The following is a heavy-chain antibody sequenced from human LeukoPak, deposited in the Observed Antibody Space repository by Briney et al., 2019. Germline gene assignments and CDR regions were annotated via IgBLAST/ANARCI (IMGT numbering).Heavy chain of an antibody. J-gene: IGHJ4*02. CDR1: GGSISSYY. D-gene: IGHD1-26*01. CDR3: ASTGGGYYEPYYFDY. Sequence: SETLSLTCTVSGGSISSYYWSWIRQPPGKGLEWLGYIYYSGSTNYNPSLKSRVTISVDTSKNQFSLKLSSVTAADTAVYYCASTGGGYYEPYYFDYWGQGTLVTVSS. CDR2: IYYSGST. V-gene: IGHV4-59*01.